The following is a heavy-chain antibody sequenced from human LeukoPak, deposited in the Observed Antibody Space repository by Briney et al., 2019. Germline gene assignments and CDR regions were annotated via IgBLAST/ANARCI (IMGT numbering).Heavy chain of an antibody. CDR2: ISAYNGNT. J-gene: IGHJ4*02. CDR1: GYTFTSFG. Sequence: ASVKVSCKASGYTFTSFGISWVRQAPGQGPEWMGWISAYNGNTNYAQKLQGRVTMTTDTSTTTAYMELRSLRFDDTAVYYCARDPEVPGILFEYWGQGTLVTVSS. CDR3: ARDPEVPGILFEY. D-gene: IGHD3-10*01. V-gene: IGHV1-18*04.